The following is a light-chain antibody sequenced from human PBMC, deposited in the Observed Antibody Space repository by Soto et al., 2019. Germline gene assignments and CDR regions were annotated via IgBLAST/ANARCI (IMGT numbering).Light chain of an antibody. CDR3: QQRSNWPPSP. Sequence: EIVLTQSPATLSLSPGERATLSCRASQSVSSYLAWYQQKPGQAPRLLIYDASNRATGIPARFSGSGSGTDFTLIISSLEPEDFAVYYCQQRSNWPPSPFGQGTKLEIK. V-gene: IGKV3-11*01. CDR1: QSVSSY. CDR2: DAS. J-gene: IGKJ2*01.